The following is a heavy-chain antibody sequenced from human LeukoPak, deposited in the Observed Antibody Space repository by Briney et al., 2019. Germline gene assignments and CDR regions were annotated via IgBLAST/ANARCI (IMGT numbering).Heavy chain of an antibody. CDR2: IYHSGST. CDR1: GGSISSGGSS. V-gene: IGHV4-30-2*01. Sequence: SETLSLTCAVSGGSISSGGSSWSWIRQPPGKGLEWIGYIYHSGSTYYNPSLKSRVTISLDRSRNQFSLKLSSVTAADTAAYYCARTYYDILTGYYFDPWGQGTLVTVSS. J-gene: IGHJ5*02. CDR3: ARTYYDILTGYYFDP. D-gene: IGHD3-9*01.